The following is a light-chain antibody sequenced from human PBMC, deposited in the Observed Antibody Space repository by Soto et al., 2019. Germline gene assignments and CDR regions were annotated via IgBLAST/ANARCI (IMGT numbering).Light chain of an antibody. CDR1: SSDVGGYNY. CDR3: SSYASTSTDVV. Sequence: QSVLTQPASVSGSPGQSITISCTGTSSDVGGYNYVSWYQQYPGKAPKLMIYEVSNRPSGVSNRFFGSKSGNTASLTISGLQAEDEADYYCSSYASTSTDVVFGGGTKLTV. CDR2: EVS. V-gene: IGLV2-14*01. J-gene: IGLJ3*02.